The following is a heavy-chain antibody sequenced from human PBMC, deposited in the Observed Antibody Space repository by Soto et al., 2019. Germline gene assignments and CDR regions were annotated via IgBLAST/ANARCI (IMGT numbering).Heavy chain of an antibody. CDR3: TTARRIGGYSSFADAVEI. CDR2: IKSKTDGRTT. V-gene: IGHV3-15*01. J-gene: IGHJ3*02. D-gene: IGHD6-13*01. CDR1: GFTFSNAW. Sequence: EVQLVESGGGLGKPGGSLRLSCVASGFTFSNAWMSWVRQAPGKWREWVGRIKSKTDGRTTDYTAPVKGRFTISREDPKKPLYLQMTSRRTEHRAVYYGTTARRIGGYSSFADAVEIWGQGTMVTVSS.